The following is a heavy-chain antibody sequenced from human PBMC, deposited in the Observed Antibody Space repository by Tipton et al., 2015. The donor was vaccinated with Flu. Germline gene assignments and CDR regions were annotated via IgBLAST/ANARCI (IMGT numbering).Heavy chain of an antibody. D-gene: IGHD1-26*01. V-gene: IGHV4-59*01. J-gene: IGHJ5*01. CDR3: ATGEYIGGFDS. CDR2: VYSSGRT. CDR1: GGSINSYY. Sequence: LRLSCTVSGGSINSYYWTWVRQPPGKGLEWIGYVYSSGRTKYTPSLKSRVTISLDTSTNQLSLKLRSVTAADTAVYYCATGEYIGGFDSWGQGTLVTVSP.